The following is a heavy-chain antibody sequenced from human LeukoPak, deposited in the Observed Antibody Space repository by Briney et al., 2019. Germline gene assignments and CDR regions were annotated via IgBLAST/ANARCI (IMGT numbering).Heavy chain of an antibody. CDR2: MSPGSGYT. CDR1: GYILTNYE. J-gene: IGHJ4*02. D-gene: IGHD6-25*01. Sequence: AAVKVSCKTSGYILTNYEINWVRQATGQGLEWLGWMSPGSGYTGYAQKFQGRVTMTRDISITTAYVELSSLRSEDTAVYYCARGIEAGVDYWGQGTLVTVPS. CDR3: ARGIEAGVDY. V-gene: IGHV1-8*02.